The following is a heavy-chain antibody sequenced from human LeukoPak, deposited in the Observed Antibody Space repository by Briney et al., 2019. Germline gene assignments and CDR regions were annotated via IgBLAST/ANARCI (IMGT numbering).Heavy chain of an antibody. J-gene: IGHJ4*02. CDR1: GFTFSSYW. Sequence: QTGGSLRLSCAASGFTFSSYWMSWVRQAPGKGLEWVANISQDGSVQNYVDSVKGRFTISRDNPKNSVYLQMSSLRAEDTAVYYCLVTTRSRGFDYWGQGTLVTVSS. V-gene: IGHV3-7*01. D-gene: IGHD1/OR15-1a*01. CDR2: ISQDGSVQ. CDR3: LVTTRSRGFDY.